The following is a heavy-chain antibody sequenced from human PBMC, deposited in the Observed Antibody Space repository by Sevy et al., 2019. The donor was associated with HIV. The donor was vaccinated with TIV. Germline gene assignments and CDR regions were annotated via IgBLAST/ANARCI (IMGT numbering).Heavy chain of an antibody. D-gene: IGHD2-2*02. V-gene: IGHV3-73*01. CDR1: GFTFGGSA. CDR3: TSLPDCSSTSCYRIGNWFDP. J-gene: IGHJ5*02. CDR2: IRSTANSYAT. Sequence: GGSLRLSCTASGFTFGGSAMHWVRQASGKGLEWVGRIRSTANSYATAYAASVKGRFTISRDDSKNTAYLRMNSLKTEDTAVYYCTSLPDCSSTSCYRIGNWFDPWGQGTLVTVSS.